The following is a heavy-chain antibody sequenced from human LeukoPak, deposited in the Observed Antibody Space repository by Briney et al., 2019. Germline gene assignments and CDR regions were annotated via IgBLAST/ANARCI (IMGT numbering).Heavy chain of an antibody. D-gene: IGHD2-2*02. CDR3: ARDSVWGYCSCTSCYRALDYYYMDV. Sequence: SETLSLTCTVSGGSISSYYWSWIRQPAGKGLEWIGRIYTSGSTNYNPSLKSRVTMSVDTSKNQSSLKLSSVTAAVTAVYYCARDSVWGYCSCTSCYRALDYYYMDVWGKGTTVTVSS. CDR1: GGSISSYY. CDR2: IYTSGST. J-gene: IGHJ6*03. V-gene: IGHV4-4*07.